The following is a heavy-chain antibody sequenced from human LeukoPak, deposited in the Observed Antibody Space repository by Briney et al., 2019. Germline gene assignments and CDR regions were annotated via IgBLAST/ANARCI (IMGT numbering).Heavy chain of an antibody. D-gene: IGHD3-22*01. CDR1: GGSFSGYY. CDR2: INHSGST. CDR3: ARDPDYDNSGYYYD. V-gene: IGHV4-34*01. J-gene: IGHJ4*02. Sequence: SETLSLTCAVYGGSFSGYYWSWIRQPPGKGLEWIGEINHSGSTNYNPSLKSRVTISVDTSKNQFSLKLSSVTAADTAVYYCARDPDYDNSGYYYDWGQGTLVTGSS.